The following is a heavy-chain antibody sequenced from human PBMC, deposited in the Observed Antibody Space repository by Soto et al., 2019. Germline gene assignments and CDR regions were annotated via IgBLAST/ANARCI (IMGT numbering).Heavy chain of an antibody. CDR1: GYTFTSYA. J-gene: IGHJ4*02. CDR3: ASSIRLAGDY. Sequence: QVQLVQSGAEVKKPGASVKVSCKASGYTFTSYAMHWVRQAPGQRLEWMGRINAGNGNTKYSQKFQGRVTITRDTSGRTAYMELRSLRSEDTAVYYCASSIRLAGDYWGQGTLVTVSS. CDR2: INAGNGNT. V-gene: IGHV1-3*01.